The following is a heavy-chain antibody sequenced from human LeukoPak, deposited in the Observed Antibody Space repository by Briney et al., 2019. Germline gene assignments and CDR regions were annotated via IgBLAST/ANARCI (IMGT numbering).Heavy chain of an antibody. Sequence: GGSLRLSCAASGFTFSSYAMSWVRQAPGKGLEWVSAISGSGGSTYYADSVKGRFTISRDNSKNTLYLQMNSLRAEDTAVYYCARNLGIAAAGLKDLHYYGMDVWGQGTTVTVSS. V-gene: IGHV3-23*01. J-gene: IGHJ6*02. CDR3: ARNLGIAAAGLKDLHYYGMDV. CDR1: GFTFSSYA. CDR2: ISGSGGST. D-gene: IGHD6-13*01.